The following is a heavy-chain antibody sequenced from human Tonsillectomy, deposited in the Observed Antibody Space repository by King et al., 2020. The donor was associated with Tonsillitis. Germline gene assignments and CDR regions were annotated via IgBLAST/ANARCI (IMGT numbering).Heavy chain of an antibody. CDR1: GFSLSTTGIC. CDR2: VDWDGEK. Sequence: RVTLKESGPALVKPTQTLTLTCSFSGFSLSTTGICVSWIRQPPGKALEWLALVDWDGEKYYKTSLKTRLAISKDTSKNQVVLTMTNMDPVDTATYYCARRFRGVVGGDFGGLDVWGQGTMVTVSS. D-gene: IGHD1-26*01. J-gene: IGHJ3*01. V-gene: IGHV2-70*11. CDR3: ARRFRGVVGGDFGGLDV.